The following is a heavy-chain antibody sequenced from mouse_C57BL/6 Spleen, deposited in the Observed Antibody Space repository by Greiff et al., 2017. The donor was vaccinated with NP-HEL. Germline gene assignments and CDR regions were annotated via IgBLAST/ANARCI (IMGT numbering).Heavy chain of an antibody. CDR2: INPSTGGT. Sequence: VQLQQSGPELVKPGASVKISCKASGYSFTGYYMNWVKQSPEKSLEWIGEINPSTGGTTYNQKFKAKATLTVDKSSSTAYMQLKSLTPEDSAVYYCARGAYYSNYGAMDYWGQGTSVTVSS. D-gene: IGHD2-5*01. CDR1: GYSFTGYY. CDR3: ARGAYYSNYGAMDY. J-gene: IGHJ4*01. V-gene: IGHV1-42*01.